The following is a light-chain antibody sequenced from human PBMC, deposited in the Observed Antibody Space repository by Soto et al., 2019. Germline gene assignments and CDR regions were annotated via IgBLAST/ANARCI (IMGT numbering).Light chain of an antibody. CDR3: QQRSNWLLT. V-gene: IGKV3-11*01. CDR2: DAS. Sequence: EIVLTQSPATLSLSPGERATLSCRASQSVSSYLAWYQQKPGQAPRLLIYDASNRATGIPARFSGSGSGTDFTLTSSSLEPEDFAVYYCQQRSNWLLTFGGGTKVEIK. CDR1: QSVSSY. J-gene: IGKJ4*01.